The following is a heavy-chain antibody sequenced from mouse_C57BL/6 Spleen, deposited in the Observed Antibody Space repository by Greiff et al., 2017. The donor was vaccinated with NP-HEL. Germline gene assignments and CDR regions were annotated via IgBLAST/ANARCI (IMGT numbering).Heavy chain of an antibody. CDR1: GYTFTSYW. Sequence: QVQLKQPGAELVKPGASVKLSCKASGYTFTSYWMQWVKQRPGQGLEWIGEIDPSDSYTNYNQKFKGKATLTVDTSSSTAYMQLSSLTSEDSAVYYCARDSYSFAYWGQGTLVTVSA. D-gene: IGHD3-3*01. J-gene: IGHJ3*01. CDR3: ARDSYSFAY. CDR2: IDPSDSYT. V-gene: IGHV1-50*01.